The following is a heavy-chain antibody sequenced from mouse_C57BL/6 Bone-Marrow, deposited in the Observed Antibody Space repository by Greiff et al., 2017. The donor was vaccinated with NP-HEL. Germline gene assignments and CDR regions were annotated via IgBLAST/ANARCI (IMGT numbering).Heavy chain of an antibody. D-gene: IGHD4-1*01. V-gene: IGHV1-69*01. CDR2: IDPSDSYT. J-gene: IGHJ3*01. Sequence: VQLQQPGAELVMPGASVKLSCKASGYTFTSYWMHWVKQRPGQGLEWIGEIDPSDSYTNYNQKFKGKSTLTVDKSSSTAYMQLSSLTSEDSAVYYCAREDWAWFAYWGQRTLVTVSA. CDR1: GYTFTSYW. CDR3: AREDWAWFAY.